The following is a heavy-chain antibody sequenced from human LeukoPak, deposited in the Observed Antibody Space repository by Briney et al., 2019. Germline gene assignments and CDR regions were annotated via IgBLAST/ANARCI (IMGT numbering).Heavy chain of an antibody. D-gene: IGHD4-17*01. CDR3: ARLATVTTDAFDI. Sequence: SETLSLTCTVSGGSISSSSYYWGWIRQPPGKGLEWIGSIYYSGSTYYNQSPKSRVTISVDTSKNQFSLKLSSVTAADTAVYYCARLATVTTDAFDIWGQGTMVTVSS. CDR2: IYYSGST. V-gene: IGHV4-39*07. J-gene: IGHJ3*02. CDR1: GGSISSSSYY.